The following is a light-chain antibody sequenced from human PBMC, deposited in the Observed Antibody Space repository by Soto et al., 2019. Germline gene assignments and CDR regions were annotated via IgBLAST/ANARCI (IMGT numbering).Light chain of an antibody. CDR2: EDN. CDR1: SGSIASKY. Sequence: NFMLTQPHSVSGSPGKTVTISCTRSSGSIASKYVQWYQQRPGSSPTTVIYEDNERPSGVPDRFAGSIDTSSTSASLTISGLTNGDEADYYCQSYDGSTVVFGGGTKLTVL. J-gene: IGLJ2*01. CDR3: QSYDGSTVV. V-gene: IGLV6-57*01.